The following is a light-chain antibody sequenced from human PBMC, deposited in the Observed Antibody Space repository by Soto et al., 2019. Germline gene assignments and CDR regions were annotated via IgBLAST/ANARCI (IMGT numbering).Light chain of an antibody. CDR3: QQYSTYSRT. V-gene: IGKV1-5*03. CDR2: KAS. J-gene: IGKJ1*01. Sequence: DIQMTQSPSTLSASLGDRVTITCRASQSISSRLAWYQQKPGKAPNLLIYKASSLESGVPSRFSGSGSGTDFSLSISRLQADDVATYYCQQYSTYSRTFGQGTKVEIK. CDR1: QSISSR.